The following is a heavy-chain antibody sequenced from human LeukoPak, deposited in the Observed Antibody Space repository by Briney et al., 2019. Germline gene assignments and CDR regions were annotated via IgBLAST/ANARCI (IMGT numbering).Heavy chain of an antibody. Sequence: PSETLSLTCTVSGGSISSYYWSWIRQPAGKGLEWIGRIYTSGSTNYNPSLKSRVTMSVDTSKNQFSLKLSSVTAADTAVYYCARELVVATHINWFDPWGQGTLVTVSS. CDR1: GGSISSYY. CDR2: IYTSGST. J-gene: IGHJ5*02. D-gene: IGHD5-12*01. CDR3: ARELVVATHINWFDP. V-gene: IGHV4-4*07.